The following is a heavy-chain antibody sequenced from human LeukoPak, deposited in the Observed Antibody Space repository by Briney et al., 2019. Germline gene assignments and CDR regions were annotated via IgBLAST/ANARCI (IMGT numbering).Heavy chain of an antibody. V-gene: IGHV4-4*07. CDR1: GGSISIYY. CDR3: AKTVTTLFRDAFDI. CDR2: IYTSGST. Sequence: SETLSLTCTVSGGSISIYYWSWIRQPAGKGLEWIGRIYTSGSTNYNPSLKSRVTMSVDTSKNQFSLKLSSVTAADTAMYYCAKTVTTLFRDAFDIWGQGTMVTVSS. D-gene: IGHD4-17*01. J-gene: IGHJ3*02.